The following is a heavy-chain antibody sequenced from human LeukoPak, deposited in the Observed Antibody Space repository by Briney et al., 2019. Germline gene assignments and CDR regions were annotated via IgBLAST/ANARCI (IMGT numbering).Heavy chain of an antibody. CDR3: ARLSGYSSGHYYSDY. D-gene: IGHD3-22*01. V-gene: IGHV4-59*01. CDR2: IYYRGST. CDR1: GGSISSDY. J-gene: IGHJ4*02. Sequence: SQTLSLTCTVSGGSISSDYWSWIRQPPGKGLEWIGYIYYRGSTNYNPSLKSRVTISVDTSKNQFSLKLSSVTAADTAVYYCARLSGYSSGHYYSDYWGQGTLVTVSS.